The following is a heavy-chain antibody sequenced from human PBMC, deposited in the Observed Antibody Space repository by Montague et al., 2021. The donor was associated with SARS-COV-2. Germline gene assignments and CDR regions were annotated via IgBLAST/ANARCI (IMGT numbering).Heavy chain of an antibody. CDR1: GYSISSGYY. CDR2: IYHSGST. J-gene: IGHJ6*02. CDR3: ARDQDSGGFGELLVGYYYGMDV. V-gene: IGHV4-38-2*02. Sequence: SETLSLTCTVSGYSISSGYYWGWIRQSPGKGLEWIGSIYHSGSTYYNPSLKSRVTISVDTSKNQFSLKLSSVTAADTAVYYCARDQDSGGFGELLVGYYYGMDVWGQGTTVTVAS. D-gene: IGHD3-10*01.